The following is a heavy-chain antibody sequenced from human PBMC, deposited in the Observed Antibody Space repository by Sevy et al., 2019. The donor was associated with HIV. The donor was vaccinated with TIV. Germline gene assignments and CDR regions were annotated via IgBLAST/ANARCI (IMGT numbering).Heavy chain of an antibody. CDR1: GFTFSNYA. D-gene: IGHD3-22*01. Sequence: GGSLRLSCVASGFTFSNYAMNWVRQAPGKGLEWDSGISGSGGSGTKTNYADSVKGRFTISRDDSKNSLFLQLNSLRAEDTAIYYCARKYDSSGYFDYWGQGTLVTVSS. J-gene: IGHJ4*02. V-gene: IGHV3-23*01. CDR2: ISGSGGSGTKT. CDR3: ARKYDSSGYFDY.